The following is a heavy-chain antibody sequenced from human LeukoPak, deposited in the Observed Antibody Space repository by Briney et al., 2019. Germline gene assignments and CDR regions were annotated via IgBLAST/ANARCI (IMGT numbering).Heavy chain of an antibody. CDR3: VKEKLAYCGGDCFGEYFQD. CDR1: GLTFDSYA. V-gene: IGHV3-23*01. J-gene: IGHJ1*01. Sequence: GGSLRLSCAAAGLTFDSYAMSWVRQAPGKGLEWISVISGSGGRTSYADSVKGRFIISRNNSKHTLHLQMHSLRAEDTAVYYCVKEKLAYCGGDCFGEYFQDWGQGTLVTVSS. CDR2: ISGSGGRT. D-gene: IGHD2-21*02.